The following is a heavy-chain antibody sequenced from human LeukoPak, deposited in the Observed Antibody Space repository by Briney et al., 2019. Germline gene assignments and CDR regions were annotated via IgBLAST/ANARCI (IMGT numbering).Heavy chain of an antibody. CDR2: IGSSNTI. CDR1: GFTFSDYY. CDR3: AKDRVPYSSSWYPQSW. D-gene: IGHD6-13*01. V-gene: IGHV3-11*01. Sequence: PGGSLRLSCAASGFTFSDYYMSWIRQAPGKGLEWLSYIGSSNTIYSADSVKGRFTISRDNAKNSLYLQMNSLRAEDTAVYYCAKDRVPYSSSWYPQSWWGQGTLVTVSS. J-gene: IGHJ4*02.